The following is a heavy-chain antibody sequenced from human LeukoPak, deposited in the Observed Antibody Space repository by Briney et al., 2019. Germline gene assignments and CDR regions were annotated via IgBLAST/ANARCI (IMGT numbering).Heavy chain of an antibody. CDR1: GGTFSSYA. Sequence: GASVKVSCKASGGTFSSYAISWVRQAPGQGLEWMGGIIPIFGTANYAQKFQGRFTITADESTSTAYMELSSLRSEDTAVYYCARDRDCSSTSCYTGVYNWFDPWGQGTLVTVSS. CDR3: ARDRDCSSTSCYTGVYNWFDP. CDR2: IIPIFGTA. V-gene: IGHV1-69*13. J-gene: IGHJ5*02. D-gene: IGHD2-2*02.